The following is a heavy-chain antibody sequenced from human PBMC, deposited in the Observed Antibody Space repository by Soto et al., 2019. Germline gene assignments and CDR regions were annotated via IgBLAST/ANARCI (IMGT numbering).Heavy chain of an antibody. CDR1: GYTFTSYG. CDR3: AREPRYYYGSGSSPLGYYGMDF. D-gene: IGHD3-10*01. CDR2: ISAYNGNT. V-gene: IGHV1-18*01. J-gene: IGHJ6*02. Sequence: QVQLVQSGAEVKKPGASVKVSCKASGYTFTSYGISWVRQAPGKGLEWMGWISAYNGNTNYAQKLQGRVTMSTDTSTSTAYMELRSRRSDDTAVYYCAREPRYYYGSGSSPLGYYGMDFWGQGTTVTVSS.